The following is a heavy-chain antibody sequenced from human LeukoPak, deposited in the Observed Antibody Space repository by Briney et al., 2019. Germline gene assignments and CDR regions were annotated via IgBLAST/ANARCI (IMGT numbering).Heavy chain of an antibody. D-gene: IGHD3-22*01. Sequence: GGSLRLSCAASGFTFDDYAMHWVRQAPGKGLEWVSLISGDGGSTYYADSVKGRFTISRGNSKNSLYLQMNSLRTEDTALYYCSSMIVVVITSRKAFDIWGQGTMVTVSS. CDR1: GFTFDDYA. CDR3: SSMIVVVITSRKAFDI. CDR2: ISGDGGST. J-gene: IGHJ3*02. V-gene: IGHV3-43*02.